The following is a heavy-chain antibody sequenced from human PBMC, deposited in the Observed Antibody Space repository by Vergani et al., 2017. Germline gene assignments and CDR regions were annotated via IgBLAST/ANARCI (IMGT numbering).Heavy chain of an antibody. CDR1: GYTFTYRY. D-gene: IGHD1-26*01. CDR2: ISVYNGET. CDR3: ARDRGNSGDYNFDY. Sequence: QMQLVQSGAEVKKTGSSVKVSCKASGYTFTYRYLHWVRQAPGQALEWMGWISVYNGETKFAQKFQGRVTLTRDTSTDTAYMEMGSLRSDDTAVYYCARDRGNSGDYNFDYWGQGTLVTVSS. J-gene: IGHJ4*02. V-gene: IGHV1-45*02.